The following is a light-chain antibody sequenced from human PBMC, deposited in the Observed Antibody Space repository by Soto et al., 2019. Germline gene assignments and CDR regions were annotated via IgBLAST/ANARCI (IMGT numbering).Light chain of an antibody. CDR2: GAS. V-gene: IGKV3-20*01. CDR1: QSVNSNY. J-gene: IGKJ4*01. Sequence: IVLTQSPGTLSLSPGERATLSCRASQSVNSNYLAWYHKKPGQAPRLLIYGASSRATGIADRFSGSGSGTDFTLTISGLAPEDFAVYYCQQYGSSPLTFGGGTKVEIK. CDR3: QQYGSSPLT.